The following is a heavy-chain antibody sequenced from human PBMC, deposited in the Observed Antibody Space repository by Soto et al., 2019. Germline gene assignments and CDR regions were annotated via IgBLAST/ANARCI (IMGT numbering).Heavy chain of an antibody. Sequence: QITLKESCPTLVKPTQTLTLTCTFSGFSLSTSGVGVGWIRQPPGKALEWLALIYWDDDKRYSPSLKSRLTITKDTSKNQVVLTMTNMDPVDTATYYCAHLLPMVRGVYNWFDPWGQGTLVTVSS. CDR2: IYWDDDK. V-gene: IGHV2-5*02. J-gene: IGHJ5*02. D-gene: IGHD3-10*01. CDR1: GFSLSTSGVG. CDR3: AHLLPMVRGVYNWFDP.